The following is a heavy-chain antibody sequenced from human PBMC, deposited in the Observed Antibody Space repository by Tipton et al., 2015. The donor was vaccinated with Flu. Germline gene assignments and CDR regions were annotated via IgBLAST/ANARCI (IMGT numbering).Heavy chain of an antibody. CDR3: ARRKAAKAAFDI. J-gene: IGHJ3*02. Sequence: GLVKPSESLSLTCAVSGYSISSAFYWGWIRQPPGKGLEWIGIVYQSGSLSYNPSLKSRVTISVDTSKNQFSLKLSSVTAADTAVYYCARRKAAKAAFDIWGQGTMVTVSS. CDR1: GYSISSAFY. CDR2: VYQSGSL. V-gene: IGHV4-38-2*01. D-gene: IGHD2-15*01.